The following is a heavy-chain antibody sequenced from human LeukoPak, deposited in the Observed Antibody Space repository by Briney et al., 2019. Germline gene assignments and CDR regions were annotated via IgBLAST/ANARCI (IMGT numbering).Heavy chain of an antibody. Sequence: SETLSLTCSVSGDSISTSKWWNWVRQPPGKGLEWIGEIYHSGSTNYNPSLKSRVTISVDKSKNHFSLKLSSVTAADTAVYYCVRGGEYPELTGNYYFDYWGQGTLVTVSS. V-gene: IGHV4-4*02. CDR2: IYHSGST. CDR1: GDSISTSKW. J-gene: IGHJ4*02. CDR3: VRGGEYPELTGNYYFDY. D-gene: IGHD7-27*01.